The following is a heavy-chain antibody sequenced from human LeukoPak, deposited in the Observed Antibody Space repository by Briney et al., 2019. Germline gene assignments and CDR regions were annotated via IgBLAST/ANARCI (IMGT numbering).Heavy chain of an antibody. V-gene: IGHV4-59*01. CDR3: ARESEEAVAGFDY. J-gene: IGHJ4*02. CDR2: IYYSGST. Sequence: PSETLFLTCTVSGGSISSYYWSWIRQPPGKGLEWIGYIYYSGSTNYNPSLKSRVTISVDTSKNQFSLKLSSVTAADTAVYYCARESEEAVAGFDYWGQGTLVTVSS. CDR1: GGSISSYY. D-gene: IGHD6-19*01.